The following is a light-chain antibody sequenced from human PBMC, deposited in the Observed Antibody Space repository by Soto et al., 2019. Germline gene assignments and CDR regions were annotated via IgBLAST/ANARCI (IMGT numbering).Light chain of an antibody. Sequence: DIQLTQSPSFLSASVGDRVPITCRASRGISSYVAWYQQKPGKAPKLLIYAASTLHTGGPSRFSGSGSGTEFTLTSSSLQPDDFATYYCQHYNSDSEAFGQGTKVEIK. CDR2: AAS. CDR1: RGISSY. J-gene: IGKJ1*01. V-gene: IGKV1-9*01. CDR3: QHYNSDSEA.